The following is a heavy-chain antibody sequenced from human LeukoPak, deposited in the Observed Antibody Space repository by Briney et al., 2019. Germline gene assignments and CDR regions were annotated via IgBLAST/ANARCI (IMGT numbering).Heavy chain of an antibody. J-gene: IGHJ4*02. CDR3: ARYHTALNY. CDR2: IYSGGST. Sequence: GGSLRLSCAASGFSVSSDYMTRVRQAPGKGLEWVSVIYSGGSTYYADSVKGRFTISRDNSKNTLYLQMNNVRVEDTAVYFCARYHTALNYWGQGTLVTASS. V-gene: IGHV3-53*01. CDR1: GFSVSSDY. D-gene: IGHD5-18*01.